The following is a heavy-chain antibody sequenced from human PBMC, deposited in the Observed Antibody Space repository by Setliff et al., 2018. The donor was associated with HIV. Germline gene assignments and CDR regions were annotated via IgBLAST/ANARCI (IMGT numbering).Heavy chain of an antibody. Sequence: PSETLSLTCNVSDDSFSTNYWSWVRQPPGKGLEWIGYIYASGSTNYNPSLKSRVTISVDTSKNQFSVKLNSVTAADTAVYYCARAGGGGRWLHLSYWYFDLWGRGTLVTVSS. V-gene: IGHV4-4*09. CDR1: DDSFSTNY. CDR3: ARAGGGGRWLHLSYWYFDL. J-gene: IGHJ2*01. CDR2: IYASGST. D-gene: IGHD3-16*01.